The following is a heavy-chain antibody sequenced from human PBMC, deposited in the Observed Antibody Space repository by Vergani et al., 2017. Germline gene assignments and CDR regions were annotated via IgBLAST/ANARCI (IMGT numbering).Heavy chain of an antibody. CDR1: GFTFSSYA. CDR3: VKVGGGATIDY. J-gene: IGHJ4*02. D-gene: IGHD1-26*01. V-gene: IGHV3-64D*06. CDR2: ISSNGGST. Sequence: EVQLVESGGGLVKPGGSLRLSCSASGFTFSSYAMHWVRQAPGKGLEYVSAISSNGGSTYYADSVKGRFTISRDNSKNTLYLQMSSLRAEDTAVYYCVKVGGGATIDYWGQGTLVTVSS.